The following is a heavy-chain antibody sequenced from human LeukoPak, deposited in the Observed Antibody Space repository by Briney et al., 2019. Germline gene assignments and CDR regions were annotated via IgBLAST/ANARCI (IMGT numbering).Heavy chain of an antibody. CDR1: GYSFTSYW. D-gene: IGHD6-13*01. CDR3: AATGPEYSSSWYLHF. J-gene: IGHJ4*02. CDR2: IYPGDSDT. Sequence: GESLKISCKASGYSFTSYWIGWVRQMPGKGLEWMGVIYPGDSDTRYSPSFQGQVTISVAKSISTAYLQWSSLKASDTAMYYCAATGPEYSSSWYLHFWGQGTLVTVSS. V-gene: IGHV5-51*01.